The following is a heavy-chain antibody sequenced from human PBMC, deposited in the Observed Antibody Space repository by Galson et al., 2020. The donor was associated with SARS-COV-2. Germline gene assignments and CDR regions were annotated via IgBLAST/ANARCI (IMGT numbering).Heavy chain of an antibody. Sequence: SLKISCAGSGFMFDDYAMHWVWQAPGKGLEWVSGTSWNSGTIGYADSVKGRFTISRDNAKNSLYLQMNSLRAEDTALYYCAKDFAGYSTGLLDSWCQGTLVTVSS. V-gene: IGHV3-9*01. CDR2: TSWNSGTI. D-gene: IGHD2-8*02. CDR1: GFMFDDYA. CDR3: AKDFAGYSTGLLDS. J-gene: IGHJ4*02.